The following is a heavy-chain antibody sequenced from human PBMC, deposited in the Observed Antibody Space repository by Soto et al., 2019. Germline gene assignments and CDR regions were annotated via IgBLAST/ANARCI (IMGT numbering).Heavy chain of an antibody. J-gene: IGHJ5*02. V-gene: IGHV4-4*07. CDR2: IYSSGST. D-gene: IGHD3-3*01. CDR1: GGAISGYY. Sequence: SETLSLTGTVTGGAISGYYWTWIRQSDGEGLEWIGRIYSSGSTNYNPSLKSRVTISLDTSMNYFSLRLSSVTAADTAVYYCARGQRFSDWFDPWGQGTLVTVSS. CDR3: ARGQRFSDWFDP.